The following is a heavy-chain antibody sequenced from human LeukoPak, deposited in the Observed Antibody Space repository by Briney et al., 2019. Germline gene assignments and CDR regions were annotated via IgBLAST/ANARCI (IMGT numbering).Heavy chain of an antibody. CDR3: ARVYYYDSSGTGDY. Sequence: ASVKVSCKASGYTFTGYFMHWVRQAPGQGLEWMGWINPDSGGTKYAQKFQGRVTMTRDTSISTAYMELSRLRSDDTAVYYCARVYYYDSSGTGDYWGQGTLVTVSS. D-gene: IGHD3-22*01. J-gene: IGHJ4*02. CDR1: GYTFTGYF. CDR2: INPDSGGT. V-gene: IGHV1-2*02.